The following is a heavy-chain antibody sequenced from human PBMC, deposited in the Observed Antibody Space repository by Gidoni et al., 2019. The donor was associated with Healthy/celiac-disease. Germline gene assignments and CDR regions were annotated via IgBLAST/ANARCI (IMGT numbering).Heavy chain of an antibody. J-gene: IGHJ4*02. CDR1: GYTFTSYY. D-gene: IGHD6-13*01. CDR2: INPSGGST. Sequence: QVQLVQSGAEVKKPGASVKVSCKASGYTFTSYYMHWVRQAPGQGLEWMGIINPSGGSTSYAQKFQGRVTMTRDTSTSTVYMELSSLRSEDTAVYYCAREGLAAAIWGPFDYWGQGTLVTVSS. CDR3: AREGLAAAIWGPFDY. V-gene: IGHV1-46*01.